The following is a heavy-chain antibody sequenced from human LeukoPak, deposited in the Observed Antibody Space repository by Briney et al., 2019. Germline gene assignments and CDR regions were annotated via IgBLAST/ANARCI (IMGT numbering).Heavy chain of an antibody. CDR3: ARQIAAAGTYFDY. CDR1: GGSISSYY. Sequence: PSETLSLTCTVSGGSISSYYWSWIRQPPGKGLEWIEYIYTSGSTNYNPSLKSRVTISVDTSKNQFSLKLSSVTAADTAVYYCARQIAAAGTYFDYWGQGTLVTVSS. J-gene: IGHJ4*02. CDR2: IYTSGST. D-gene: IGHD6-13*01. V-gene: IGHV4-4*09.